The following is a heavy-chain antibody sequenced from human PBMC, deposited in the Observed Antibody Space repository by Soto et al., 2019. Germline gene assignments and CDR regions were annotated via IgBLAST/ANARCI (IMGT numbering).Heavy chain of an antibody. Sequence: EVQLVESGGGLVQPGRSLRLSCAASGFTFDDYAMHWVRQAPGKGLEWVSGISWNSGTIGYADSVKGRFTISRDNAKNSLYLQMNSLREEDTGLYYCAKESRPYDIVTGCSYYYYIDVWGKGTTVTVSS. CDR2: ISWNSGTI. D-gene: IGHD3-9*01. V-gene: IGHV3-9*01. J-gene: IGHJ6*03. CDR1: GFTFDDYA. CDR3: AKESRPYDIVTGCSYYYYIDV.